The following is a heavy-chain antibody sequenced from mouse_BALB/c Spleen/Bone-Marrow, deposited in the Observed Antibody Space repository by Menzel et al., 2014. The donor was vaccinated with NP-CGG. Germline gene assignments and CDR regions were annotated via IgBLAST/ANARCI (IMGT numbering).Heavy chain of an antibody. D-gene: IGHD3-2*01. J-gene: IGHJ3*01. CDR1: GYTFTIYY. CDR2: INPSNGGT. CDR3: TRNGPDSSGYPAWFAY. V-gene: IGHV1S81*02. Sequence: VQLQQSGAELVKPGASVKLSCKASGYTFTIYYMFWVKQRPGQGLEWIGEINPSNGGTNFNEKFKSKATLTVDKSSSTAYMQLSSLTSGDSAVYYCTRNGPDSSGYPAWFAYWGQGTLVTVSA.